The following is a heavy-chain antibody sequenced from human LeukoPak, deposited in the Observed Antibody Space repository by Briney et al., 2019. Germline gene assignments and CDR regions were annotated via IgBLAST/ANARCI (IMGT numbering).Heavy chain of an antibody. CDR3: AKRLSRWELLIDY. J-gene: IGHJ4*02. CDR2: INHNAEMI. Sequence: GGSLRLSCEASGFPFGGYVMSWVRQAPGKGLEWIAYINHNAEMIFYPDFVKGRFTISRDNAKNSLYLQMNALRYGDTAMYYCAKRLSRWELLIDYWGQGTLVTVSS. D-gene: IGHD1-26*01. V-gene: IGHV3-48*02. CDR1: GFPFGGYV.